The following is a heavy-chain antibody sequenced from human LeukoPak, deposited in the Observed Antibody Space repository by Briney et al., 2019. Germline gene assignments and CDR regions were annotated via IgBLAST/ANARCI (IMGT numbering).Heavy chain of an antibody. Sequence: GGSLRLSCAASGFTFSSYGMHWVRQAPGKGLEWVAFIRYDGSNKYYADSVKGRFTISRDNSKNTLYLQMNSRRAEHTAVYYCAKDLELLRNFAYWGQGTLVTVSS. D-gene: IGHD1-26*01. CDR1: GFTFSSYG. V-gene: IGHV3-30*02. CDR3: AKDLELLRNFAY. CDR2: IRYDGSNK. J-gene: IGHJ4*02.